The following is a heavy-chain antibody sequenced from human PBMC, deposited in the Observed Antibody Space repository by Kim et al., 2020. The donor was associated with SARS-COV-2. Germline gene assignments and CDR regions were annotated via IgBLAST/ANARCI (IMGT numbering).Heavy chain of an antibody. Sequence: TPSLKSRITMSIDASKNQFSLNLYSVTASDTAVYYCARVGVSTGWYFDLWGRGTLVTVSS. D-gene: IGHD2-8*01. CDR3: ARVGVSTGWYFDL. J-gene: IGHJ2*01. V-gene: IGHV4-4*07.